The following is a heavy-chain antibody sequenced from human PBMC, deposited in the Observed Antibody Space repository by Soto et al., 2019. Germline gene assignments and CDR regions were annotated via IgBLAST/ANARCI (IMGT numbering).Heavy chain of an antibody. J-gene: IGHJ4*02. CDR3: AKARHSTSWYGVEADF. D-gene: IGHD6-13*01. V-gene: IGHV3-30*09. CDR1: GFIFSDYA. CDR2: ISYGGDNK. Sequence: QVQLVESGGGVVQPGRSLRLSCAASGFIFSDYAMRWVRQAPGKGLEWVAVISYGGDNKYYADSVRGRFAISRDNLKNTLYLQMNSLNPEDTAVYHCAKARHSTSWYGVEADFWGQGTLVTVSS.